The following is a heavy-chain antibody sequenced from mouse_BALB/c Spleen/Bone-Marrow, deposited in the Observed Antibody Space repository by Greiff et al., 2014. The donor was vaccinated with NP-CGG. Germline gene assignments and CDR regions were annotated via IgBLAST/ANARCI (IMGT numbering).Heavy chain of an antibody. V-gene: IGHV14-3*02. D-gene: IGHD1-1*01. CDR1: GFNIKDTY. J-gene: IGHJ2*01. CDR3: ARYYYGSSYFDY. Sequence: EVQLQQSGAELVKPGASVKLSCTASGFNIKDTYMHWVKQRPEQGLEWIGRIDPANGNTKYDPKFQGKATITADTSSNTAYLQLSSLTSEDTAVYYCARYYYGSSYFDYWGQGTTLTDSS. CDR2: IDPANGNT.